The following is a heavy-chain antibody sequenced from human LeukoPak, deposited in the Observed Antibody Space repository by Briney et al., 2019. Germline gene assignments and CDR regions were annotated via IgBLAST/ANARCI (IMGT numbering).Heavy chain of an antibody. CDR1: GGSISSYY. CDR3: ARAASSYGYSWFDP. CDR2: IYYRGST. Sequence: SETLSLTCTVSGGSISSYYWSCIRHPPGKGLGWIGDIYYRGSTNYNPSLKSRVTISVDTSKNQFSLKLSSVTAADTAVYYCARAASSYGYSWFDPWGQGTLVTVSS. V-gene: IGHV4-59*01. J-gene: IGHJ5*02. D-gene: IGHD5-18*01.